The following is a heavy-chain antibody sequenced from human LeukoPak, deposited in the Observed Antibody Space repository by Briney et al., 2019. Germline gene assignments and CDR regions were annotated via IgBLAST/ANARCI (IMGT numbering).Heavy chain of an antibody. CDR2: ISSSSSTI. J-gene: IGHJ4*02. V-gene: IGHV3-48*02. Sequence: GGSLRLSCAASQFTFSNYGMNWVRQAPGQGLEWVSYISSSSSTIYYADSVKGQFTISRDNAQNSLYLQMNSLRDEDTAVYYCAREGVRGSYYGHWGQGTLVTVSS. CDR1: QFTFSNYG. D-gene: IGHD3-10*01. CDR3: AREGVRGSYYGH.